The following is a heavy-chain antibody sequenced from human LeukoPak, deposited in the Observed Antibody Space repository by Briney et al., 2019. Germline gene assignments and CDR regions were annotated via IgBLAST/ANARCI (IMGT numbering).Heavy chain of an antibody. CDR1: GYTFTGYY. Sequence: RASVKVSCKTSGYTFTGYYLFWVRQAPGQGLEWMGWINPNSGGTNYAQKFQGRVTMTRDTSIRTAYMELSRLTSDDTAVYYCVRLYDWGRLDYWGQGTLVTVSS. CDR2: INPNSGGT. CDR3: VRLYDWGRLDY. J-gene: IGHJ4*02. D-gene: IGHD3-9*01. V-gene: IGHV1-2*02.